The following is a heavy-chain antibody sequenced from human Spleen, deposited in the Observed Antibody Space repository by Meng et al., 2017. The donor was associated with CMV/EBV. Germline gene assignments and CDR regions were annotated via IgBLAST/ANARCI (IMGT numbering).Heavy chain of an antibody. J-gene: IGHJ4*02. CDR2: VTGGGGST. CDR1: GFTFSSYA. D-gene: IGHD2-8*01. Sequence: GGSLRLSCAASGFTFSSYAMTWVRQAPGKGLECVSVVTGGGGSTYYADSVKGRFTISRDNSENTLYLQMNSLRVEDTAVYYCARYANDYWGQGTLVTVSS. V-gene: IGHV3-23*01. CDR3: ARYANDY.